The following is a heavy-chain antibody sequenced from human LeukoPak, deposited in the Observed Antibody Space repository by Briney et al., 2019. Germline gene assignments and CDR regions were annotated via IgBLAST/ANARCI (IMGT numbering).Heavy chain of an antibody. CDR2: ISTDGTTT. J-gene: IGHJ4*02. CDR1: GFTFRSHW. V-gene: IGHV3-74*01. CDR3: ARSLGYSSGG. D-gene: IGHD2-15*01. Sequence: GGSLRPSCAASGFTFRSHWMHWVRQVPGKGLVWVSHISTDGTTTNYADSVKGRFTISRDNAKDTLYLQMHSLRVDDAAVYYCARSLGYSSGGWGQGTLVTVSS.